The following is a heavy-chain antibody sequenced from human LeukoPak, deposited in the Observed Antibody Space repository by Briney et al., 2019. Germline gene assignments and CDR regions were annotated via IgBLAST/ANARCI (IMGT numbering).Heavy chain of an antibody. J-gene: IGHJ6*03. CDR2: ISDRSSTI. V-gene: IGHV3-48*04. Sequence: GGSLRLSCAASGFTFTEYSIIWVRQAPGKGLEWVSFISDISDRSSTIHYADSVKGRFTISRDNAKKSLYLQMNSLRVEDTAVYFCTRGGTMDVWGNGTTVTGSS. CDR1: GFTFTEYS. CDR3: TRGGTMDV.